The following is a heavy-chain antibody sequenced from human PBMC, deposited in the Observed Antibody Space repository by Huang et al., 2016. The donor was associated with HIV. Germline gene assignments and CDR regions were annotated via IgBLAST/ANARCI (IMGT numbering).Heavy chain of an antibody. CDR1: IFTFSTSA. Sequence: EVQLLESGGGLVQPGGSLRLSCAASIFTFSTSAMVWVRQAPGKGLEWVSGISGSGRSTYYADSVKGRFTISRDNSRNTLYLQMKSLRVEDTAIYYCAKGSERSLTGPKYQYYFDYWGQGTLVTVSS. V-gene: IGHV3-23*01. CDR2: ISGSGRST. J-gene: IGHJ4*02. D-gene: IGHD3-3*01. CDR3: AKGSERSLTGPKYQYYFDY.